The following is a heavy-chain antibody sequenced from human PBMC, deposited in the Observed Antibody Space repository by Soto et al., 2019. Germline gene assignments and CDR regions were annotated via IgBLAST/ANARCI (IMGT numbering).Heavy chain of an antibody. CDR2: IYYNGNT. CDR3: ARGGDIVANDWFDP. CDR1: CASISSYY. D-gene: IGHD5-12*01. J-gene: IGHJ5*02. Sequence: SETLSLTCTVSCASISSYYWNWIRQSPGKGLEWIGHIYYNGNTKYNPFLESRLTISVDTSKNQFSLELSSVTAADTAVYYCARGGDIVANDWFDPWGQGTLVTVSS. V-gene: IGHV4-59*01.